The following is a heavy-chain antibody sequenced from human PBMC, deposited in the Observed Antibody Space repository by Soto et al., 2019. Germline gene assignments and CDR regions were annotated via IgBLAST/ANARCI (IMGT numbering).Heavy chain of an antibody. CDR3: AKDGDFGEDGPAEYFEH. V-gene: IGHV3-23*01. CDR2: TTGSGANK. Sequence: DVNLLESGGGVAQPGESLRISCVGSGFTFKNYAMTWVRQAPGKGLEWVSGTTGSGANKHYADSVRGRFTISRDNSKKTLYLEMKSLRVEDTAVYYCAKDGDFGEDGPAEYFEHWGQGTLVTVSS. J-gene: IGHJ1*01. D-gene: IGHD4-17*01. CDR1: GFTFKNYA.